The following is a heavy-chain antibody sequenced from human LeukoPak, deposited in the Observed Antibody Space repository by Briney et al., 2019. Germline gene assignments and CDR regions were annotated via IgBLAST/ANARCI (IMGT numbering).Heavy chain of an antibody. CDR3: ARLSGSYADYAFDI. V-gene: IGHV3-7*01. J-gene: IGHJ3*02. Sequence: RSGGSLRLSCAASGFTFSSYWMSWVRQAPGKGLERVANIKQDGSEKYYVDSVKGRFTISRDNAKNSLYMQMNSLRAEDTAVYYCARLSGSYADYAFDIWGQGTMVTVSS. CDR2: IKQDGSEK. D-gene: IGHD1-26*01. CDR1: GFTFSSYW.